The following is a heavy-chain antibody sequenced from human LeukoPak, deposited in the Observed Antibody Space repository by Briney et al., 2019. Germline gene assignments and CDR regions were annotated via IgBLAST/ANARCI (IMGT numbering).Heavy chain of an antibody. CDR3: AREPTSGREPTSGRPLDY. Sequence: SETLSLTCTVSGGSISGYFWSWIRQPAGRGLEWIGRIYSSGSNNYNPSLKSRVTMSLDTSKNHLSLNLSSVTAADTAVYYCAREPTSGREPTSGRPLDYWGQGTLVTVSS. CDR1: GGSISGYF. V-gene: IGHV4-4*07. D-gene: IGHD5-12*01. CDR2: IYSSGSN. J-gene: IGHJ4*02.